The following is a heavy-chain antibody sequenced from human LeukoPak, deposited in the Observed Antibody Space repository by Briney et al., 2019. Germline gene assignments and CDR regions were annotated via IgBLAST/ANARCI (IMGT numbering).Heavy chain of an antibody. CDR3: ITFSMIVVVITD. V-gene: IGHV3-15*01. CDR2: IKSKTDGGTT. CDR1: GFTFNNAW. J-gene: IGHJ4*02. D-gene: IGHD3-22*01. Sequence: AGGSLRLSCAASGFTFNNAWMSWVRQAPGKGLEWVGRIKSKTDGGTTDYAAPVKGRFTISRDDSKNTLYLQMNSLKTEDTAVYYCITFSMIVVVITDWGQGTLVTASS.